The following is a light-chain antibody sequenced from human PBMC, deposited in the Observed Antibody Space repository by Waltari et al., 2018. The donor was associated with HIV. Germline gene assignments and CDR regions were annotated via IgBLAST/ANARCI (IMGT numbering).Light chain of an antibody. Sequence: EIVMTQSPVTLSVSPGERATLSCRASQSISGNLAWYQQKPGQAPRHLFYGASTRATGIPARFSGSGSGTEFTLTISSLQSEDFAVYYCQQYNNWPRTFGQGTKLEIK. CDR2: GAS. CDR3: QQYNNWPRT. J-gene: IGKJ2*01. V-gene: IGKV3-15*01. CDR1: QSISGN.